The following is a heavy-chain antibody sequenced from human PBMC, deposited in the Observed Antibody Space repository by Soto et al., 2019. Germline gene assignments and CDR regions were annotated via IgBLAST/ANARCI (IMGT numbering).Heavy chain of an antibody. D-gene: IGHD2-2*01. J-gene: IGHJ6*02. CDR2: TYYRSKWYN. CDR3: ARDHFDVAPGYHGPCYADYGMDV. Sequence: SQTLSLTCVISGDSVSSNSAAWNWIRQSPSRGLEWLGRTYYRSKWYNDYAVSVKSRITINPDTSKNQFSLQLNSVTPEDTAVYYCARDHFDVAPGYHGPCYADYGMDVWGQGTTVTGSS. V-gene: IGHV6-1*01. CDR1: GDSVSSNSAA.